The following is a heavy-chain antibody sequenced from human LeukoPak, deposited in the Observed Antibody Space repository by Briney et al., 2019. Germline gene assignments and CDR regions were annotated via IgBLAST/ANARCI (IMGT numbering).Heavy chain of an antibody. CDR3: ARVGGDGYGTNFDY. V-gene: IGHV4-31*03. D-gene: IGHD5-24*01. CDR2: IYYSGST. J-gene: IGHJ4*02. Sequence: SETLSFTCTVSGGSISSGGYYWSWIRQHPGKGLEWIGYIYYSGSTYYNPSLKSRVTISVDTSKNQFSLKLSSVTAADTAVYYCARVGGDGYGTNFDYWGQGTLVTVSS. CDR1: GGSISSGGYY.